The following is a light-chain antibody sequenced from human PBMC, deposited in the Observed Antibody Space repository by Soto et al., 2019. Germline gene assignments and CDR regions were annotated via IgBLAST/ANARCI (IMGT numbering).Light chain of an antibody. V-gene: IGKV3-15*01. CDR3: QQYNNWPRPLT. CDR1: QSVSSN. Sequence: DIVLTQSPATLSVSPGQTATLSCRASQSVSSNLSWYQQKPGQAPRLLISGASARATGIPARFSGSGSGTEFTLTISSLQSEDFAVYYCQQYNNWPRPLTFGGGTRWIS. CDR2: GAS. J-gene: IGKJ4*01.